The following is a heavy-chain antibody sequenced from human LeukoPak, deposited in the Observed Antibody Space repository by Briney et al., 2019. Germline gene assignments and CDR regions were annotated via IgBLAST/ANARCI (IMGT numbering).Heavy chain of an antibody. V-gene: IGHV4-39*07. D-gene: IGHD2-15*01. CDR3: ARDYGDISNWFDP. CDR1: GGSISTSNYY. CDR2: IFYSGST. J-gene: IGHJ5*02. Sequence: SETLSLTCTVSGGSISTSNYYWGWIRQPPGKGLEWIGNIFYSGSTYYSPSLKSRVTISLDTSKNQFSLKLSSVTAADTAVYYCARDYGDISNWFDPWGQGTLVTVSS.